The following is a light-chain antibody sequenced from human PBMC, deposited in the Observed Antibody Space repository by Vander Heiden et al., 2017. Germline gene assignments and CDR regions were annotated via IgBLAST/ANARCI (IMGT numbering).Light chain of an antibody. Sequence: EIWLTQSPATLSLSPGERATLSCRASQSVSSYLAWYQQKPGQAPRLLIYDASNRATGIPARFSGSGSGTDFTLTISSLEPEDFAVYYCQQRSNWPPWTFGQGTKVEIK. V-gene: IGKV3-11*01. J-gene: IGKJ1*01. CDR1: QSVSSY. CDR3: QQRSNWPPWT. CDR2: DAS.